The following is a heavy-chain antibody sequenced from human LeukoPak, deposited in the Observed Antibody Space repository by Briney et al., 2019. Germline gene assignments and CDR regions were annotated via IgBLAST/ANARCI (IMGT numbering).Heavy chain of an antibody. V-gene: IGHV3-11*04. CDR1: GFTITDYY. J-gene: IGHJ6*03. Sequence: PGGSLRLSCAASGFTITDYYMTWIRQAPGKGLEWVSYMSSSGGTIKYADSVRGRFTISRDSAKNSVSLQMSSLRAEDTAVYYCARVHFHLQMLFHHYYMDVWGKGTSVTVSS. D-gene: IGHD3-3*02. CDR3: ARVHFHLQMLFHHYYMDV. CDR2: MSSSGGTI.